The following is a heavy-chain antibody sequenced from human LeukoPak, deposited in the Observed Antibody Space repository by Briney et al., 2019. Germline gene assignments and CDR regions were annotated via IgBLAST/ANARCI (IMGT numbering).Heavy chain of an antibody. CDR3: ARSPQGTATTANWLDP. CDR1: GGSISSSNW. CDR2: IYHSGST. D-gene: IGHD4-17*01. V-gene: IGHV4-4*02. J-gene: IGHJ5*02. Sequence: SGTLSLTCAVSGGSISSSNWWSWVRQPPGKGLEWIGEIYHSGSTYYSPSLKSRVTISVDTSKNQFSLKLSSVTAADTAVYYCARSPQGTATTANWLDPWGQGTLVTVSS.